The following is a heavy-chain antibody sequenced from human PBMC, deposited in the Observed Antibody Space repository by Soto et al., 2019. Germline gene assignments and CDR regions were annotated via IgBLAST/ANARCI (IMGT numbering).Heavy chain of an antibody. CDR1: GFTFSTYA. CDR2: IGGRGGSK. V-gene: IGHV3-23*01. Sequence: EVQLLESGGGLVQPGGSLRLSCAASGFTFSTYALNWVRQAPGKGLEWVSAIGGRGGSKYFADSVKGRFSIYGDSSKNTLYLQMNSLRAEDTAVYYCAKDGYGDRPYYFDYWGQGTLVTVSS. CDR3: AKDGYGDRPYYFDY. J-gene: IGHJ4*02. D-gene: IGHD4-17*01.